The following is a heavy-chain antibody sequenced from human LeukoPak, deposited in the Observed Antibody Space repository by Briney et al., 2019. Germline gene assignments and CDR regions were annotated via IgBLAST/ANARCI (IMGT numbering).Heavy chain of an antibody. CDR3: ARGGNRHWFDP. J-gene: IGHJ5*02. CDR2: ISTHSGNT. CDR1: VYSFISYG. Sequence: GASVKVSCKASVYSFISYGISWVRQAPGQGLEWMGWISTHSGNTNYAQKLQGRVTMTTDTSTSTAYMEMRSLKSDDTAVYYCARGGNRHWFDPWGQGTLVTVSS. V-gene: IGHV1-18*01. D-gene: IGHD2/OR15-2a*01.